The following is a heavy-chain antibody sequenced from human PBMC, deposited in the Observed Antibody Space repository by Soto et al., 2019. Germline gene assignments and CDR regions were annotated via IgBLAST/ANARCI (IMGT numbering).Heavy chain of an antibody. Sequence: QVQLVESGGGVVQPGRSLRLSCAASGFTFSSYAMHWVRQAPGKGLEWVAVISYDGSNKYYADSVKGRFTISRDNSKNTLYLQMNSLRAEDTAVYYCARGRITMVRGADLWGQGTLVTVSS. CDR3: ARGRITMVRGADL. D-gene: IGHD3-10*01. J-gene: IGHJ4*02. V-gene: IGHV3-30-3*01. CDR2: ISYDGSNK. CDR1: GFTFSSYA.